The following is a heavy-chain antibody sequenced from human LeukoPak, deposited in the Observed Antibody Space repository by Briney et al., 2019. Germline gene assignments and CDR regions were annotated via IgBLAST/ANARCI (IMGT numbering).Heavy chain of an antibody. J-gene: IGHJ4*02. V-gene: IGHV3-30*02. CDR3: AKDQRYSYGPPWVPDY. Sequence: GGSLRLSCAASGFTFSSYSMNWVRQAPGKGLEWVSYIRYGGSNKFYADSVKGRFAISRDNSKNTLRPQMNSLRAEDTAVYYCAKDQRYSYGPPWVPDYWGRGTLVTVSS. CDR1: GFTFSSYS. CDR2: IRYGGSNK. D-gene: IGHD5-18*01.